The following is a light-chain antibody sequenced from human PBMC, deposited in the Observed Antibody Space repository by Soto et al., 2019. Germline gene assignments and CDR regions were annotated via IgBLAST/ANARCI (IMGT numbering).Light chain of an antibody. CDR1: QSVSSS. V-gene: IGKV3-15*01. CDR3: QQYNNWPPRP. Sequence: EIVMTQSPATLSVSPGDRATLSCRASQSVSSSLAWYQQIPGQAPRLLIYDASTRATGIPARCGGSGSGTEFTLTISSLQSEDFAVYYCQQYNNWPPRPFGGGTKVELQ. J-gene: IGKJ4*01. CDR2: DAS.